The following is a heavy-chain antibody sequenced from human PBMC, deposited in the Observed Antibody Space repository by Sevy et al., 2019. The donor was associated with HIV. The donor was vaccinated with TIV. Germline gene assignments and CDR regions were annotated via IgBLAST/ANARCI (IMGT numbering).Heavy chain of an antibody. CDR3: VRGGYCSGGSCYSVAFDI. V-gene: IGHV3-72*01. J-gene: IGHJ3*02. CDR1: GFTFSNAW. CDR2: SRNKAISYST. Sequence: GGSLRLSCAASGFTFSNAWMSWVRQAPGKGLEWVGRSRNKAISYSTEYAASVKGRFTISRDDSTKSLYLQMNSLKTEDTAVYYCVRGGYCSGGSCYSVAFDIWGQGTMVTVSS. D-gene: IGHD2-15*01.